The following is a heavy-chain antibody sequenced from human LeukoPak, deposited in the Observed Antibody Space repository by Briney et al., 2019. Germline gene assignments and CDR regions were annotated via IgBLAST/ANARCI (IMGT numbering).Heavy chain of an antibody. D-gene: IGHD2-15*01. CDR3: ARVNPTPYYFDY. CDR1: GFTFSSYA. Sequence: GGSLRLSCEASGFTFSSYAMHWVRQAPGKGLEWVAVISYDGSNKYYADSVKGRFTISRDNSKNTLYLQMNSLRAEDTAVYYCARVNPTPYYFDYWGQGTLVTVSS. CDR2: ISYDGSNK. J-gene: IGHJ4*02. V-gene: IGHV3-30*01.